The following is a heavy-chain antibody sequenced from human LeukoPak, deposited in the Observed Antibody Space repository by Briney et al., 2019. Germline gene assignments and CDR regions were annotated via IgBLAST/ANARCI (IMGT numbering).Heavy chain of an antibody. CDR3: ARDDCYDSSGYAGY. J-gene: IGHJ4*02. Sequence: GGSLRLSCAASGFTFSSYAMHWVRQAPGKGLEWVAVISYDGSNKYYADSVKGRFTISRDNSKNTLYLQMNSLRAEDTAVYYCARDDCYDSSGYAGYWGQGTLVTVSS. V-gene: IGHV3-30-3*01. CDR1: GFTFSSYA. D-gene: IGHD3-22*01. CDR2: ISYDGSNK.